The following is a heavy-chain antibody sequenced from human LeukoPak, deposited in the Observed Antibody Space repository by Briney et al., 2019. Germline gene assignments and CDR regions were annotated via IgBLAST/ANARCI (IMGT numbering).Heavy chain of an antibody. CDR2: IYSGGST. CDR3: ATLPGGYDSSGYHDY. D-gene: IGHD3-22*01. Sequence: PGGSLRLSCAASGFTVSSNYMSWVRQAPGKGLEWVSVIYSGGSTYYADSVKGRFTISRDNSKNTLYLQMNSLRAEDTAVYYCATLPGGYDSSGYHDYWGQGTLVTVSS. V-gene: IGHV3-53*01. CDR1: GFTVSSNY. J-gene: IGHJ4*02.